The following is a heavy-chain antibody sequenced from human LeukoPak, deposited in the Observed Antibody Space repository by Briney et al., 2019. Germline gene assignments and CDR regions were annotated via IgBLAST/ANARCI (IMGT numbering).Heavy chain of an antibody. CDR1: GGSINSYY. D-gene: IGHD5-12*01. CDR3: ASQNGGYDLGPLDY. Sequence: SETLSLTCTVSGGSINSYYWSWIRQPPGEGLEWVGYIYYSGSTNYNPSLRSRVTISLDTSKNQFSLKLSSVTAADTAVYYCASQNGGYDLGPLDYWGQGTLVTVSS. V-gene: IGHV4-59*08. J-gene: IGHJ4*02. CDR2: IYYSGST.